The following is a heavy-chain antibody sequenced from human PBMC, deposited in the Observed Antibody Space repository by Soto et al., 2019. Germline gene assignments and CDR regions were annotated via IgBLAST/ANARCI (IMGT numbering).Heavy chain of an antibody. V-gene: IGHV4-30-2*01. J-gene: IGHJ5*02. CDR2: IYHSGST. Sequence: LTWAVSPPSPSSVGYSWSWIRQPPGNGLEWIGYIYHSGSTYYNSSLNSRVTISVDRSKNQLFLKLSSVTAADTAVYYCARVPPPWGQGTLVTV. CDR3: ARVPPP. CDR1: PPSPSSVGYS. D-gene: IGHD2-2*01.